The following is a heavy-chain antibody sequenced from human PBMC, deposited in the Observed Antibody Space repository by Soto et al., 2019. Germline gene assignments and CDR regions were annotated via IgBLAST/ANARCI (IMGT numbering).Heavy chain of an antibody. J-gene: IGHJ6*02. CDR2: ISGSGGST. CDR3: AKGGIVPQYYYYYYGMDV. D-gene: IGHD2-8*01. V-gene: IGHV3-23*01. Sequence: EVQLLESGGGLVQPGGSLRLSCAASGFTFSSYAMSWVRQAPGKGLEWVSAISGSGGSTYYADSVKGRFTISRDNSKNTLYLQMNSLRAEDTDVYYWAKGGIVPQYYYYYYGMDVWGQGTTVTVSS. CDR1: GFTFSSYA.